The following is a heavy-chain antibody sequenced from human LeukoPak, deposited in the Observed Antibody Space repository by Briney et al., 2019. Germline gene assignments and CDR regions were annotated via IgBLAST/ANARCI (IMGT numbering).Heavy chain of an antibody. D-gene: IGHD4-23*01. V-gene: IGHV4-39*01. J-gene: IGHJ4*02. CDR1: GGSISSSSYY. CDR3: ARSRAENSYYFDY. Sequence: SETLSLTCTVSGGSISSSSYYWGWIRQPPGKGLAWIGSIYYSGSTYYNPSLKSRVTISVDTSKNQFSLKLSSVTAADTAVYYCARSRAENSYYFDYWGQGTLVTVSS. CDR2: IYYSGST.